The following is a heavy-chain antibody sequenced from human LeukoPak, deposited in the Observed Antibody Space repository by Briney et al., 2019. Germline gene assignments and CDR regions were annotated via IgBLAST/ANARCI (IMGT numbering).Heavy chain of an antibody. D-gene: IGHD4-17*01. Sequence: GASVKVSCKASGYTFTSYYMHWVRQAPGQGLEWMGIINPSGGSTSYTQKFQGRVTMTTDTSTSTAYMELRSLRSDDTAVYYCARDPCVTTVTTFWFDPWGQGTLVTVSS. V-gene: IGHV1-46*01. CDR3: ARDPCVTTVTTFWFDP. CDR1: GYTFTSYY. CDR2: INPSGGST. J-gene: IGHJ5*02.